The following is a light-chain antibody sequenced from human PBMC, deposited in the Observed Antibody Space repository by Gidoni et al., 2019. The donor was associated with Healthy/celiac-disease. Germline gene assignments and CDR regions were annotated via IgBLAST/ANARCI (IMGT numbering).Light chain of an antibody. Sequence: IQMTQSPSSLSASVGDRVTITCQASRDISNYLNWYQQKPGTAPKLLIYDASNLETGVPSRFSGSRSGTDFTFTIISLQPEDIATYYCQQYDYLPLTFGGGTRVEIK. V-gene: IGKV1-33*01. CDR3: QQYDYLPLT. CDR1: RDISNY. J-gene: IGKJ4*01. CDR2: DAS.